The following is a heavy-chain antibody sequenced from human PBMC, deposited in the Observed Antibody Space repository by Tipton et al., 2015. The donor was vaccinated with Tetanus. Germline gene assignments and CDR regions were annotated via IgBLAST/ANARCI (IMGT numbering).Heavy chain of an antibody. J-gene: IGHJ6*02. V-gene: IGHV4-59*01. CDR2: IYQNGDA. CDR3: AGERLEAFYYLGREV. CDR1: GGSISSFY. Sequence: GLVKPSETLSLTCTVSGGSISSFYWYWIRQPPGKGLEWIAYIYQNGDANYNPSLQSRVTISLDTSKNQFSLQLAFVTAADTARYYGAGERLEAFYYLGREVWGPGTTGTVSS. D-gene: IGHD3-3*01.